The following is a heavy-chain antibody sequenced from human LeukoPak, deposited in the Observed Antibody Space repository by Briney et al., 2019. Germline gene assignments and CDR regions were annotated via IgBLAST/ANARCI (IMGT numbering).Heavy chain of an antibody. Sequence: SETLSLTCTVSGGSISSSSYYWGWIRQPPGKGLEWIGSIYHSGSTYYNPSLKSRVTISVDTSKNQFSLKLSSVTAADTAVYYCARDGPNDFWSGDAFDIWGQGTMVTVSS. V-gene: IGHV4-39*07. CDR2: IYHSGST. CDR3: ARDGPNDFWSGDAFDI. D-gene: IGHD3-3*01. J-gene: IGHJ3*02. CDR1: GGSISSSSYY.